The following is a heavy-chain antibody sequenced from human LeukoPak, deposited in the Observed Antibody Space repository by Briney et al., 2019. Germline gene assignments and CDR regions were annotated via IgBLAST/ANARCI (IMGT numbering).Heavy chain of an antibody. CDR2: IYISGST. D-gene: IGHD3/OR15-3a*01. CDR3: ARQTGSGLFILP. CDR1: GGSISSSSYY. Sequence: SETLSLTCTVSGGSISSSSYYWTWIRQPAGKGLEWIGRIYISGSTNYNPSLKSRVTISRDTSKNEFSLKLSSVTAADTAVYYCARQTGSGLFILPGGRGTLVTVSS. V-gene: IGHV4-61*02. J-gene: IGHJ4*02.